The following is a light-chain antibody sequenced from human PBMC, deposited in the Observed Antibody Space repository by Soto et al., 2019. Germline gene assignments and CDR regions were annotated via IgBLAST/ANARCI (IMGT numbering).Light chain of an antibody. CDR1: QSVSSSY. J-gene: IGKJ1*01. Sequence: EIVLTQSPGTLSLFPGERATLSCRASQSVSSSYIAWYQQKPGQAPRLLIYGASSRATGIPDRFSGSGSGTDFTLTISRLEPEDFAVYYCQQYGSSPPTFGQGTKVEIK. CDR3: QQYGSSPPT. CDR2: GAS. V-gene: IGKV3-20*01.